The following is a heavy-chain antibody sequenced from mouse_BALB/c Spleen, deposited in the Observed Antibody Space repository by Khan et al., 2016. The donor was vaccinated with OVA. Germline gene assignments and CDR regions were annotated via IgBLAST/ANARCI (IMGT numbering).Heavy chain of an antibody. CDR2: ISYSGNT. V-gene: IGHV3-2*02. D-gene: IGHD1-1*01. Sequence: EVKLQESGPGLVKPSQSLSLTCTVTGYSITSDYAWNWIRQFPGNKLELMGYISYSGNTKYNQTFKRRISITRDTTKNQFVRQLNSVTIEDTATYYCARVYGGDFDYWGQGTTLTVSS. CDR1: GYSITSDYA. J-gene: IGHJ2*01. CDR3: ARVYGGDFDY.